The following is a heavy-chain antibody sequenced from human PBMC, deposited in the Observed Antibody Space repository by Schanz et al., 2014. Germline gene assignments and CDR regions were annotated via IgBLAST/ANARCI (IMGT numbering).Heavy chain of an antibody. CDR3: ARESSNDIVLVPGAVFDH. Sequence: EVQLVESGGGLVQPGGSLRLSCAASGFTFSSNSMNWVRQAPDKGLEWVSGLSANGDSTFYSSSVKGRFTISRDISKNTLYLQMGSLRAEDVAVYYCARESSNDIVLVPGAVFDHWGQGILVTVSS. D-gene: IGHD2-2*01. V-gene: IGHV3-64*01. CDR1: GFTFSSNS. J-gene: IGHJ4*02. CDR2: LSANGDST.